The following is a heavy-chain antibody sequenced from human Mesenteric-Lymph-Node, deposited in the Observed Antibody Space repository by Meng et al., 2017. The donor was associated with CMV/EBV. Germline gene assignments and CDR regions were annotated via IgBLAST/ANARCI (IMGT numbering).Heavy chain of an antibody. CDR2: ISSSSSTI. V-gene: IGHV3-48*04. J-gene: IGHJ4*02. CDR3: AREGDGSNYYY. CDR1: GFTFSTYS. D-gene: IGHD1-1*01. Sequence: GESLKISCAASGFTFSTYSMNWVRQVQGKGLEWVSYISSSSSTIYYADSVKGRFTISRDNAKNSLYLQMSSLRAEDKAVYYCAREGDGSNYYYWGQGTLVTVSS.